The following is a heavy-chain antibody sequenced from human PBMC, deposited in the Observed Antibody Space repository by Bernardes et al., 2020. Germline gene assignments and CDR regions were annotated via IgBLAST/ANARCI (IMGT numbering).Heavy chain of an antibody. CDR2: IYHSGST. J-gene: IGHJ5*02. D-gene: IGHD6-13*01. CDR1: GGSISSSNW. V-gene: IGHV4-4*02. CDR3: ARRRGDTQPTLSPTWGAAAGNNWFDP. Sequence: SETLSLTCAVSGGSISSSNWWSWVRQPPGKGLEWIGEIYHSGSTNYNPSLKSRVTISVDTSKNQFSLKLSSVTAADTAVYYCARRRGDTQPTLSPTWGAAAGNNWFDPWGQGTLVTVSS.